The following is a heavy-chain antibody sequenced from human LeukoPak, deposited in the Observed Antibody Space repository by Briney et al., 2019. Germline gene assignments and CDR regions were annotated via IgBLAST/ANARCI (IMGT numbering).Heavy chain of an antibody. J-gene: IGHJ6*03. V-gene: IGHV1-69*13. CDR2: IIPIFGTA. CDR1: GGTFSSYA. D-gene: IGHD3-3*01. CDR3: AREGQTYYDFWSGYFYHYYMDV. Sequence: ASVKVSCKASGGTFSSYAISWVRQAPGQGLEWMGGIIPIFGTANYAQKFQGRVTITADESTSTAYMELSSLRSEDTAVYYCAREGQTYYDFWSGYFYHYYMDVWGKGTTVTVSS.